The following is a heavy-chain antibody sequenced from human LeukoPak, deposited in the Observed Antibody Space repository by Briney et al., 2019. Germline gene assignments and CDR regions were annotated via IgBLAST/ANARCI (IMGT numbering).Heavy chain of an antibody. CDR2: IWYDGSNK. CDR3: ATRGIVVVTATQH. J-gene: IGHJ1*01. D-gene: IGHD2-21*02. V-gene: IGHV3-33*01. CDR1: GFTFSSYG. Sequence: GGSLRLSRAASGFTFSSYGMHWVRQAPGKGLEWVAVIWYDGSNKYYADSVKGRFTISRDNSKNTLYLQMNSLRAEDTAVYYCATRGIVVVTATQHWGQGTLVTVSS.